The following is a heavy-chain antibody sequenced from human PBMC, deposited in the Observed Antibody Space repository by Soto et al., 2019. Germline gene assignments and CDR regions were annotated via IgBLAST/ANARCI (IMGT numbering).Heavy chain of an antibody. V-gene: IGHV3-21*01. CDR2: ISGSRSYI. J-gene: IGHJ3*02. D-gene: IGHD2-15*01. CDR3: ARGLGYCNVGSCSGAFDM. Sequence: EVQLVESGGGLVKPGGSLRLSCTASGLSFRSDSMNWVRQAPGKGLEWVSSISGSRSYIYYADSVKGRFTISRDNAKNSVFLQMNILRAEDTAVYYCARGLGYCNVGSCSGAFDMWGQGTMVTVSS. CDR1: GLSFRSDS.